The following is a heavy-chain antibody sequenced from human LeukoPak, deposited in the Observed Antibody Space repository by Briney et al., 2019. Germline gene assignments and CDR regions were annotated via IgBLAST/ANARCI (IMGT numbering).Heavy chain of an antibody. J-gene: IGHJ6*03. D-gene: IGHD4-23*01. V-gene: IGHV3-23*01. CDR3: AKQRGDYGGNPRQYYYYYMDV. CDR1: GFTFSSYA. CDR2: ISGSGGST. Sequence: GGSLRLSCAASGFTFSSYAMSWVRQAPGKGLEWVSAISGSGGSTYYADSVKGRFTISRDNSKNTLYLQMNSLRAEDTAVYYCAKQRGDYGGNPRQYYYYYMDVWGKGTTVTVSS.